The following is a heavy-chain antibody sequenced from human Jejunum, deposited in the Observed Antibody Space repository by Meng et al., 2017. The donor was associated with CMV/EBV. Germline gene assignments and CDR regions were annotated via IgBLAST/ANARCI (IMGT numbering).Heavy chain of an antibody. D-gene: IGHD4-11*01. Sequence: CAASGFTFSNYWMTWVHQAPGKGLEWEANIKEDGSEKYFVDSVNGRFTISRDNAQNSLYLQMNSLRVADTAVYYCARKRNSNWFDSWGQGTLVTVSS. V-gene: IGHV3-7*01. J-gene: IGHJ5*01. CDR2: IKEDGSEK. CDR1: GFTFSNYW. CDR3: ARKRNSNWFDS.